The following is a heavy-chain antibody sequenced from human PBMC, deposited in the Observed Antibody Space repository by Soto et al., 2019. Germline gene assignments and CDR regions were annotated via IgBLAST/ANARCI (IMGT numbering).Heavy chain of an antibody. J-gene: IGHJ6*03. Sequence: GGSLRLSCAASGFTFSNAWMSWVRQAPGKGLEWVGRIKSKTDGGTTDYAAPVKGRFTISRDDSKNTLYLQMNSLKTEDTAVYYCTTDGSYDFWGGSPPDYYYYMDVWGKGTTVTVSS. V-gene: IGHV3-15*01. CDR2: IKSKTDGGTT. CDR1: GFTFSNAW. CDR3: TTDGSYDFWGGSPPDYYYYMDV. D-gene: IGHD3-3*01.